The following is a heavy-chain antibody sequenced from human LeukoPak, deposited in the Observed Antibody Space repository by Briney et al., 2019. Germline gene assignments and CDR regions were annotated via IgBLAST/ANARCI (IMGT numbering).Heavy chain of an antibody. CDR2: IYYSGST. J-gene: IGHJ4*02. V-gene: IGHV4-59*01. Sequence: PSETLSLTCTVSGGSISSYYWSWIRQPPGKGLEWIGYIYYSGSTNYNPSLKSRVTISVDTSKNQSSLKLSSVTAADTAVYYCARGVGATSALWGQGTLVTVSS. D-gene: IGHD1-26*01. CDR1: GGSISSYY. CDR3: ARGVGATSAL.